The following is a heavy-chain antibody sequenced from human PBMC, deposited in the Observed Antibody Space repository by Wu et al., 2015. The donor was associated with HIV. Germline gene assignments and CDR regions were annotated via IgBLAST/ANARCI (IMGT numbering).Heavy chain of an antibody. J-gene: IGHJ4*02. CDR3: ARSHKWLQLRYAGNFDY. Sequence: QVQLVQSGAEVKKPGASVKVSCKASGYIFTTYYMHWVRQAPGQGLEWMGWINPKNGGTDYARGFQGRLTMTRDMSSSTVYVELKRLTSEDTAMYFCARSHKWLQLRYAGNFDYWGQGT. V-gene: IGHV1-2*02. CDR2: INPKNGGT. CDR1: GYIFTTYY. D-gene: IGHD5-12*01.